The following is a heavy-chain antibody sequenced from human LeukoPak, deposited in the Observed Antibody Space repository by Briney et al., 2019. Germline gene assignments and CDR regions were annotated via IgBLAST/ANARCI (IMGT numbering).Heavy chain of an antibody. D-gene: IGHD5-12*01. V-gene: IGHV3-74*01. CDR2: INSHGTST. CDR1: GFTFSSLW. Sequence: PGGSLRLSCAASGFTFSSLWMHWVRQGPGKGLVWVSRINSHGTSTNYADSVKGRFTISRDNAKNTLYLQMNSLRAEDTAVYYCARDPHSYGGYDRFDYWGQGTLVTVSS. CDR3: ARDPHSYGGYDRFDY. J-gene: IGHJ4*02.